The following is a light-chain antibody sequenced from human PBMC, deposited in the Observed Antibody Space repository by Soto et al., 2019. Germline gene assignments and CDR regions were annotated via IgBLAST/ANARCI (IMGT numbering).Light chain of an antibody. CDR2: RNY. CDR3: GAWDDSLSGWV. V-gene: IGLV1-47*01. Sequence: QSVLTQSPSVSAAPGQKVTISCSGSSSNIGNNYVSWYQQLPGTAPKLLIYRNYLRPSGVPDRFSASKSATSASLAISGLRSDDEADYYCGAWDDSLSGWVFGGGTKLTVL. J-gene: IGLJ3*02. CDR1: SSNIGNNY.